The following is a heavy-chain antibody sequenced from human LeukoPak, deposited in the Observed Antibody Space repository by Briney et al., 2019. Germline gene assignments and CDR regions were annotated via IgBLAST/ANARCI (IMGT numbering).Heavy chain of an antibody. D-gene: IGHD2-15*01. V-gene: IGHV3-23*01. J-gene: IGHJ4*02. CDR3: ARSGVATCHY. Sequence: GGSLRLSCQASGFTFSNYAMSWIRQAPGKGLEWVSSINPNDDGRSSFANFVEGRSIISRDDSRSAVYLQMNNLRAEDTAVYYCARSGVATCHYWGQGILVTVSS. CDR1: GFTFSNYA. CDR2: INPNDDGRS.